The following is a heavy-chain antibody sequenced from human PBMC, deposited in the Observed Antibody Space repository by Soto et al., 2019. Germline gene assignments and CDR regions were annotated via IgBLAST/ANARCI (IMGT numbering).Heavy chain of an antibody. CDR3: AKGDAGALRYYYYYGMDV. D-gene: IGHD3-10*01. J-gene: IGHJ6*02. Sequence: QPGGSLRLSCAASGFTFSSYAMSWVRQAPGKGLEWVSAISGSGGSTYYADSVKGRFTISRDNSKNTLYLQMNSLRAEDTAVYYCAKGDAGALRYYYYYGMDVWGQGTTVTVSS. V-gene: IGHV3-23*01. CDR2: ISGSGGST. CDR1: GFTFSSYA.